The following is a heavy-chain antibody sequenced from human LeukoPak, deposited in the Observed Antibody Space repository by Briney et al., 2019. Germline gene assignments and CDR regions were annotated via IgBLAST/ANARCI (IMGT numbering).Heavy chain of an antibody. CDR3: ARDRGYYFDN. CDR1: GFAFSTYS. J-gene: IGHJ4*02. D-gene: IGHD5-12*01. V-gene: IGHV3-48*02. Sequence: PGGSLRLSCAASGFAFSTYSMNWVRQAPGKGLEWVSFISSSSTIYYADSVKGRFTISRDNAKNSLYLQMNSLRDEDTAVYYCARDRGYYFDNWGQGTLSPSPQ. CDR2: ISSSSTI.